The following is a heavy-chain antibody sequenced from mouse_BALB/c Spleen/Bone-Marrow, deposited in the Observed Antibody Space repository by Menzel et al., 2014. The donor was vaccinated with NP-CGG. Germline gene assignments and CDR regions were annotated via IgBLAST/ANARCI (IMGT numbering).Heavy chain of an antibody. Sequence: QVQLQQSGAELATPGASGKMSCRASGYTFTTYTMHWVKQRPGQGLEWIGYINPSSGYTYYNQKFKDKATLTADKSSSAAYLQLSSLTSEDSAVYYCERVYGKNDAMDYWGQGTSVTVSS. J-gene: IGHJ4*01. V-gene: IGHV1-4*01. D-gene: IGHD2-1*01. CDR3: ERVYGKNDAMDY. CDR2: INPSSGYT. CDR1: GYTFTTYT.